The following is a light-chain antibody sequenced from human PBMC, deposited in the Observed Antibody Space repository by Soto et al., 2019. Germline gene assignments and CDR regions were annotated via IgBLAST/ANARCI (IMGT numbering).Light chain of an antibody. CDR2: EVS. Sequence: QSALTQPASVSGSPGQSITISCTGTSSDIGGYTYVSWYQQHPDKAPKLMIYEVSNRPSGISSRFSGSKSGNTASLTISGLQAEDESDYYCTSYTSSSTWVFGGGTKVTVL. V-gene: IGLV2-14*01. CDR1: SSDIGGYTY. J-gene: IGLJ3*02. CDR3: TSYTSSSTWV.